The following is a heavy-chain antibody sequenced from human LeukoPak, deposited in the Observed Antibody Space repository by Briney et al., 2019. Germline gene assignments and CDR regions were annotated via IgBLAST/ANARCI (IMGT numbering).Heavy chain of an antibody. CDR3: ARGGCSGGSCYHD. D-gene: IGHD2-15*01. J-gene: IGHJ4*02. Sequence: GGSLRLSCAASGFTVSSNYMSWVRQAPGKGLEWVSVIYSDGSTFCADSVKGRITISRDNSKNTLYLQMNSLTAEDTAVYYCARGGCSGGSCYHDWGQGTLVTVSS. V-gene: IGHV3-66*01. CDR2: IYSDGST. CDR1: GFTVSSNY.